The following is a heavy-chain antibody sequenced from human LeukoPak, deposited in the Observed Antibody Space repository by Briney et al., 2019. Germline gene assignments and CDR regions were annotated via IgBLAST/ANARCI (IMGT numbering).Heavy chain of an antibody. J-gene: IGHJ4*02. CDR1: GYTLTKLS. V-gene: IGHV1-24*01. CDR3: AKDFHSWSRDY. D-gene: IGHD6-13*01. Sequence: ASVKVSCKVSGYTLTKLSMHWVRQAPGKGLEWMGGFDPEDGETIYAQKFQGRVTMTEDTSTDTAYMELNSLRAEDTAVYYCAKDFHSWSRDYWGQGTLVTVSS. CDR2: FDPEDGET.